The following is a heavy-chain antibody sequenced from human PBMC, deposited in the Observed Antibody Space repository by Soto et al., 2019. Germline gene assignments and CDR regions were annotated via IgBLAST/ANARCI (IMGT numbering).Heavy chain of an antibody. CDR3: AARSGYYTSYYYMDV. Sequence: ASVKVSCKASGYTFTSYGISWVRQAPGQGLEWMGWISAYNGNTNYAQKLQGRVTMTTDTSTSAAYMELRSLRSEDTAIYYCAARSGYYTSYYYMDVWGEGNTVTVSS. CDR2: ISAYNGNT. J-gene: IGHJ6*03. D-gene: IGHD3-3*01. V-gene: IGHV1-18*01. CDR1: GYTFTSYG.